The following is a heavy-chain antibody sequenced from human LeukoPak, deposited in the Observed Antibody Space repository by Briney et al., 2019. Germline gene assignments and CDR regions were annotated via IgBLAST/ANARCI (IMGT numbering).Heavy chain of an antibody. J-gene: IGHJ4*02. Sequence: GGSLRLSCAASDYWMSWVRQAPGKGLEWVANIKQDGSEKYYVDSVKGRFTISKDNAKNAVYLQMNSLRAEDTAVYYCARDRGYFDYWAQGTLVTVSS. V-gene: IGHV3-7*01. CDR3: ARDRGYFDY. CDR1: DYW. CDR2: IKQDGSEK.